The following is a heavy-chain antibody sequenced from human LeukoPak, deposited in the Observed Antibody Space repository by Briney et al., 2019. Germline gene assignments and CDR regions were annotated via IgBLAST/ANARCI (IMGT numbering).Heavy chain of an antibody. CDR1: GYTFTGYY. D-gene: IGHD3-10*01. CDR3: ARGPPGSGSYSDY. V-gene: IGHV1-2*04. Sequence: ASVKVSCTASGYTFTGYYMHWVRQAPGQGLEWMGWINPNSGGTNYAQKFQGWVTMTRDTSISIAYMELSRLRSDDTAVYYCARGPPGSGSYSDYWGQGTLVTVSS. CDR2: INPNSGGT. J-gene: IGHJ4*02.